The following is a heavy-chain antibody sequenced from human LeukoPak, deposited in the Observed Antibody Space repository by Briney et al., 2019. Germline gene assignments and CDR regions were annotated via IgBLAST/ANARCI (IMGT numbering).Heavy chain of an antibody. CDR2: ISAYNGNT. CDR1: GYTFTSYG. Sequence: ASVKVSCKASGYTFTSYGISWVRQAPGQGLEWMGWISAYNGNTNYAQKLQGRVTMTRDTSTSTVYMELSSLRSEDTAVYYCAYSSSLYYFDYWGQGTLVTVSS. J-gene: IGHJ4*02. D-gene: IGHD6-6*01. CDR3: AYSSSLYYFDY. V-gene: IGHV1-18*01.